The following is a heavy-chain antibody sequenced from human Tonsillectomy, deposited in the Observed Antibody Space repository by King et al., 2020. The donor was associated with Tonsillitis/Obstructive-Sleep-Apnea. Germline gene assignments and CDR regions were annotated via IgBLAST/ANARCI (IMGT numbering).Heavy chain of an antibody. CDR1: GFTFSYYE. CDR3: AIDRYIVVIPAAVDAFDI. CDR2: ISSSGNTI. V-gene: IGHV3-48*03. J-gene: IGHJ3*02. D-gene: IGHD2-2*01. Sequence: VQLVESGGGLVQPGGSLRLSCTASGFTFSYYEMTWVRQAPGKGLEWVSFISSSGNTIYYADSVKGRFTISRDNAKNSTYLQMNSLRADDTAVYYCAIDRYIVVIPAAVDAFDIWGQGTMVTVSS.